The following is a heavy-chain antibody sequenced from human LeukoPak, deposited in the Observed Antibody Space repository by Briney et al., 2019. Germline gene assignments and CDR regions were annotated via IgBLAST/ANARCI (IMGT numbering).Heavy chain of an antibody. CDR2: INPNSGGT. V-gene: IGHV1-2*02. Sequence: PGGSVKVSCKASGYTFTGYYMHWVRQAPGQGLEWMGGINPNSGGTNYAHKFQGRVTMTRDTSISKAYMELSRLRSNDTAVYYCVRISDVVVVEPFDYGGGGTLVTVSS. CDR3: VRISDVVVVEPFDY. CDR1: GYTFTGYY. J-gene: IGHJ4*02. D-gene: IGHD2-15*01.